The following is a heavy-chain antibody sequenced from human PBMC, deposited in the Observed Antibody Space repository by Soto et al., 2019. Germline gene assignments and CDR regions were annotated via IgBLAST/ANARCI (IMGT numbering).Heavy chain of an antibody. V-gene: IGHV5-51*01. CDR3: ARHANELGRAFDI. Sequence: GESLKISCKGSGYSFTSYWIGWVRQMPGKGLEWMGIIYPGDSDTRYSPSFQGQVTISADKSISTAYLQWSSLKASDTAMYYCARHANELGRAFDIWGQGTMVTVSS. D-gene: IGHD7-27*01. CDR1: GYSFTSYW. CDR2: IYPGDSDT. J-gene: IGHJ3*02.